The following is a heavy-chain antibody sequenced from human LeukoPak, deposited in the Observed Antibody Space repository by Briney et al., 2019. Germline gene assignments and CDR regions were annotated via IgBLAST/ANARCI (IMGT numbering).Heavy chain of an antibody. D-gene: IGHD5-18*01. Sequence: KPSETLSLTCAVYGGSFSGYYWSWIRQPPGKGLEWIGEINHSGSTNYNPSLKSRVTISVDTSKNQFSLKLSSVTAADTAVYYCARGFWDSYGYVPDWFDPWGQGTLVTVSS. V-gene: IGHV4-34*01. J-gene: IGHJ5*02. CDR2: INHSGST. CDR1: GGSFSGYY. CDR3: ARGFWDSYGYVPDWFDP.